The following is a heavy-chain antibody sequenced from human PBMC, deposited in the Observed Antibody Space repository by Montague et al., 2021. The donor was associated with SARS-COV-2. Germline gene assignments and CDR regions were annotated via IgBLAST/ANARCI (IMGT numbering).Heavy chain of an antibody. J-gene: IGHJ4*02. D-gene: IGHD3-10*01. CDR2: IFYSGST. V-gene: IGHV4-39*01. Sequence: ETLSLPCTVSGGSISSSSYYWGWIRQPPGKGLEWIGSIFYSGSTDYNPSLKSRVTISVDTSKNQFSLKLSSVTAADTAVCYCASMVRAQVYYFDYWGQGTLVTVSS. CDR3: ASMVRAQVYYFDY. CDR1: GGSISSSSYY.